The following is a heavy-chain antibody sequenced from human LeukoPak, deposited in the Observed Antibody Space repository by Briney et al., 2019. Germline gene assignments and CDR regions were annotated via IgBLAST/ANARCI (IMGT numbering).Heavy chain of an antibody. Sequence: GGSLRLSCAASGFTFSRNAMSWVRQAPGKGLEWVSSLSGSGGDTYYADSVKGRFTTSRDNANNTVYLQMNSLRAEDTAVYYCAKDPYGTMYFDYWGQGTLDTVPS. CDR3: AKDPYGTMYFDY. CDR2: LSGSGGDT. CDR1: GFTFSRNA. V-gene: IGHV3-23*01. J-gene: IGHJ4*02. D-gene: IGHD2-2*01.